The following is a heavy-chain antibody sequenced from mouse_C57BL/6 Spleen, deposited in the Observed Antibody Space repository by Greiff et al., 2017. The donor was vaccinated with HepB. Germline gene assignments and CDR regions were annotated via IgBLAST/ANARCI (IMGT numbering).Heavy chain of an antibody. CDR3: ARGTGSNWYFDV. CDR1: GYTFTSYW. CDR2: IDPSDSYT. Sequence: VQLQQSGAELVMPGASVKLSCKASGYTFTSYWMHWVKQRPGQGLEWIGEIDPSDSYTNYNQKFKGKSTLTVDKSSSTAYMQLSSLTSEDSAVYYCARGTGSNWYFDVWGTGTTVTVAS. V-gene: IGHV1-69*01. J-gene: IGHJ1*03. D-gene: IGHD4-1*01.